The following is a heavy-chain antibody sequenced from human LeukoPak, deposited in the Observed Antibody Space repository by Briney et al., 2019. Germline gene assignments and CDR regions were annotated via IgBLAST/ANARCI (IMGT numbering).Heavy chain of an antibody. CDR2: ITASGGNT. V-gene: IGHV3-23*01. Sequence: GGSLRLSCAASGFTFSSYAMGWVRQAPGKGLEWVSAITASGGNTYYADSVKGRFTISRDNAKNTLYLQMNSLKVEDTAMYYCTRVFGGDEYSSSGYWGQGTLVTVSS. CDR3: TRVFGGDEYSSSGY. CDR1: GFTFSSYA. D-gene: IGHD6-13*01. J-gene: IGHJ4*02.